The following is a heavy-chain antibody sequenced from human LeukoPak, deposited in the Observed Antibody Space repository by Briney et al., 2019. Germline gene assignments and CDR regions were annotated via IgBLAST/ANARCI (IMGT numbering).Heavy chain of an antibody. CDR2: INHSGST. Sequence: SETLSLTCAVYGGSFSGYYWSWIRQPPGKGLEWIGEINHSGSTNYNPSLKSRVTISVDKSKNQFSLNLNSVTAADTAVYYCARNPGYWGRGTLVTVSS. J-gene: IGHJ4*02. D-gene: IGHD1-14*01. V-gene: IGHV4-34*01. CDR3: ARNPGY. CDR1: GGSFSGYY.